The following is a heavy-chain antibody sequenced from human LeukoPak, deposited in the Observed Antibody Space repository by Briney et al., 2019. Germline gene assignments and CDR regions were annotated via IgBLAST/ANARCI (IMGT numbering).Heavy chain of an antibody. Sequence: GGSLRLSCAASGFTFSSYSMNWVRQAPGKGLEWVSSISSSSSNIYYADSVKARFTISTDNAKNSLYLQMNSLRAEDTAVYYCARESGATTDFQHWGQGTLVTVSS. CDR1: GFTFSSYS. V-gene: IGHV3-21*01. CDR3: ARESGATTDFQH. D-gene: IGHD1-26*01. CDR2: ISSSSSNI. J-gene: IGHJ1*01.